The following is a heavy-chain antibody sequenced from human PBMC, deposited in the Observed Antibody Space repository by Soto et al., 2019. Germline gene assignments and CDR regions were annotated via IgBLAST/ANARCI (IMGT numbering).Heavy chain of an antibody. CDR2: IYYSGTT. CDR3: ARCSAYNAWFDP. CDR1: GDSISTTDYY. J-gene: IGHJ5*02. V-gene: IGHV4-39*01. Sequence: SSETLSLTCTVSGDSISTTDYYWGWIRQPPGKGLEWIGSIYYSGTTYYNPSLESRVSISVDTSKDQFSLKLSSVTAADTAVYFCARCSAYNAWFDPWGQGTLVTVSS. D-gene: IGHD5-12*01.